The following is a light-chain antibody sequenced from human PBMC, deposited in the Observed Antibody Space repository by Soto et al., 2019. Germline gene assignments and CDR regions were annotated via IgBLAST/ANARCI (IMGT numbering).Light chain of an antibody. Sequence: IQLTQSPSSLSASVGDRVTITCRASQGISSYLAWYQQKPGKAPNLLISGASTLQSGVPSRFSGSGSGTDFNLTISSLQPEDFATYYCQQLNSYPRTFGPGTKVDMK. CDR3: QQLNSYPRT. CDR2: GAS. J-gene: IGKJ3*01. V-gene: IGKV1-9*01. CDR1: QGISSY.